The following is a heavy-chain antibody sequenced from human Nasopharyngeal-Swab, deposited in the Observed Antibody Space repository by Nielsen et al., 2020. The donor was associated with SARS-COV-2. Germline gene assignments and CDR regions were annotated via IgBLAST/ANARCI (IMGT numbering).Heavy chain of an antibody. J-gene: IGHJ6*02. Sequence: ASVKVSCKASGYTFTSYDINWVRQATGQGLEWMGWMNPNSGNTGYAQKLQGRVTMTRNTSISTAYMELSSLRSEDTAVYYCARAGTYYDFWSGSPGGMDVWGQGTTVTVSS. CDR1: GYTFTSYD. V-gene: IGHV1-8*01. D-gene: IGHD3-3*01. CDR2: MNPNSGNT. CDR3: ARAGTYYDFWSGSPGGMDV.